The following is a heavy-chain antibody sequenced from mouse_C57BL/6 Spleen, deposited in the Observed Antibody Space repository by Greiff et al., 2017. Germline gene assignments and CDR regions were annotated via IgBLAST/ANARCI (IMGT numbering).Heavy chain of an antibody. CDR3: ARIGGYYYGSSYWYFDV. CDR2: INYDGSST. Sequence: EVQLVESEGGLVQPGSSMKLSCTASGFTFSDYYMAWVRQVPEKGLEWVANINYDGSSTYYLDSLKSRFIISRDNAKNILYLQMSSLKSEDTATYYCARIGGYYYGSSYWYFDVWGTGTTVTVSS. CDR1: GFTFSDYY. J-gene: IGHJ1*03. V-gene: IGHV5-16*01. D-gene: IGHD1-1*01.